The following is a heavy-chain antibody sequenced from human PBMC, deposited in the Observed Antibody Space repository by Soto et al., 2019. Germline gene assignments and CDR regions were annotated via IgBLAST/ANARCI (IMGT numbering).Heavy chain of an antibody. Sequence: QVQLVESGGGVVQPGGSLTLSCAASRFTFSNYGMHWVRQAPGEGLEWVAVIPYDGTNHYYADSVRGRFTLSRDNSKNTLYLHMDRLTSDDTAVYYCASDTKTGVVVPGAPKYWGQGTLVAVSS. CDR2: IPYDGTNH. V-gene: IGHV3-30*03. D-gene: IGHD2-2*01. CDR1: RFTFSNYG. CDR3: ASDTKTGVVVPGAPKY. J-gene: IGHJ4*02.